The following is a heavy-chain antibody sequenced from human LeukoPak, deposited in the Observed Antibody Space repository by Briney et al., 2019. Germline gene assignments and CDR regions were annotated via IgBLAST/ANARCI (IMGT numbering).Heavy chain of an antibody. J-gene: IGHJ4*02. CDR3: ARARPSDWYYFDY. CDR2: IKEDGSVK. V-gene: IGHV3-7*03. Sequence: GGSLRLSCTASGFIFSSHWMTWVRQSPGKGLEWVANIKEDGSVKYYVDSVKGRFTISRDNTKNTLYLQMNSLRAEDTAVYYCARARPSDWYYFDYWGQGTLVTVSS. D-gene: IGHD6-19*01. CDR1: GFIFSSHW.